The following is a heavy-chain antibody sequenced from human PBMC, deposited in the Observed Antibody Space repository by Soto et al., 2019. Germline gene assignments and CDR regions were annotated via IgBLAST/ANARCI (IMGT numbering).Heavy chain of an antibody. CDR3: ARDPSCWPRYCSGGSCYNNWFDP. D-gene: IGHD2-15*01. CDR1: GGTFSSYA. J-gene: IGHJ5*02. CDR2: IIPIFGTA. Sequence: QVQLVQSGAEVKKPGSSVKVSCKASGGTFSSYAISWVRQAPGQGLEWMGGIIPIFGTANYAQKFQGRVTITADKSTSTAYMELSSLRSEDTAVYYCARDPSCWPRYCSGGSCYNNWFDPWGQGTLVTVSS. V-gene: IGHV1-69*06.